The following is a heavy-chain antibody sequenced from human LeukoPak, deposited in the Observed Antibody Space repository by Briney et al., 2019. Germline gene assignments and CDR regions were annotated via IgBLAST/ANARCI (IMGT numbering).Heavy chain of an antibody. CDR2: IYHSGST. V-gene: IGHV4-30-2*01. J-gene: IGHJ3*02. D-gene: IGHD1-26*01. Sequence: PSQTLSLTCTVSGGSISSGGYYWSWIRQPPGKGLEWIRYIYHSGSTYYNPSLKSRVTISVDRSKNQFSLKLSSVTAADTAVYYCASSGSYVDGTDAFDIWGQGTMVTVSS. CDR1: GGSISSGGYY. CDR3: ASSGSYVDGTDAFDI.